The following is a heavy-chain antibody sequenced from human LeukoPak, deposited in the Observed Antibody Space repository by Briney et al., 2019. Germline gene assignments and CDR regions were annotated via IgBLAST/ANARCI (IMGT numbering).Heavy chain of an antibody. D-gene: IGHD4-17*01. V-gene: IGHV1-2*02. J-gene: IGHJ4*02. CDR2: INPNSGGT. CDR3: ARASTVTTFAPDY. Sequence: ASVKVSCKTSGYTFTGYYMHWVRQAPGQGLEWMGWINPNSGGTNYAQKFQGRVTMTRDTSISTAYMELSRLRSDDTAVYYCARASTVTTFAPDYWGQGTLVTVSS. CDR1: GYTFTGYY.